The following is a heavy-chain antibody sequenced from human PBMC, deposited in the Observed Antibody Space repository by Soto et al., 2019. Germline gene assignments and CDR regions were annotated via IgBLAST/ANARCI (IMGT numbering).Heavy chain of an antibody. CDR2: ISSSGDTM. J-gene: IGHJ4*02. V-gene: IGHV3-11*01. Sequence: GGSLRLSCTASGFTFSDFYMSWFRLAPGKGLQWISYISSSGDTMHYADSVKGRFSISRDNAKNSLYLQMNSLRADDTAVYYCARGSGYFDYWGQGALVTVSS. CDR3: ARGSGYFDY. CDR1: GFTFSDFY.